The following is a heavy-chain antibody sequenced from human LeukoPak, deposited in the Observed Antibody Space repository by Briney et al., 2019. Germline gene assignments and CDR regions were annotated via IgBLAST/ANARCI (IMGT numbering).Heavy chain of an antibody. V-gene: IGHV3-66*01. CDR1: GFTVSSNY. CDR3: ARVMTAITNWFDP. J-gene: IGHJ5*02. CDR2: IYRDGST. Sequence: TGGSLILSCAASGFTVSSNYVGWVRQAPGKGLGWVSVIYRDGSTYYADSVKGRFTISRDNSKNTLYLQMNNLRVEDTAVYYCARVMTAITNWFDPWGQGTLVTVSS. D-gene: IGHD2-21*02.